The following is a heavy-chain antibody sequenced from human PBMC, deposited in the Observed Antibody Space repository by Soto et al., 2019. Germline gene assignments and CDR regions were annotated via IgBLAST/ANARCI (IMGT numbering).Heavy chain of an antibody. CDR2: VNPILSMS. D-gene: IGHD3-10*01. CDR1: GDTFSFYS. CDR3: ATSYGSGYRAFDY. Sequence: QVQLVQSGAEVKRPGSSVKVSCKASGDTFSFYSINWVRQAPGLGLEWMGRVNPILSMSNYAQRLQGRVTTTADKSTSTAYMELSGLRSEDTAMYYCATSYGSGYRAFDYWGQGALVTVSS. J-gene: IGHJ4*02. V-gene: IGHV1-69*04.